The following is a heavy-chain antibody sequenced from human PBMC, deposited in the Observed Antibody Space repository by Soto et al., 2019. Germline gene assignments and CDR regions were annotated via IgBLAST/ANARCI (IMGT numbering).Heavy chain of an antibody. CDR1: GYSFTSYW. CDR2: IYPGDSDT. D-gene: IGHD3-22*01. CDR3: ARLYYYNSSRVYGMDV. J-gene: IGHJ6*02. Sequence: GESLKISCKGSGYSFTSYWIGWVRQMPGKGLEWMGIIYPGDSDTRYSPSFPGQVTISADKSISTAYLQWSSLKASDTAMYYCARLYYYNSSRVYGMDVCVQGTTVTVS. V-gene: IGHV5-51*01.